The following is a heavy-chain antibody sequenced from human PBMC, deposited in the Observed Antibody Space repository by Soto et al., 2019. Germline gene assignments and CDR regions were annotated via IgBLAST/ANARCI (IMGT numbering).Heavy chain of an antibody. D-gene: IGHD2-2*01. CDR2: ISAYNGNT. CDR1: GYTFTSYG. CDR3: ARKFLGYCSSTSCYAHNYYYYYMDV. Sequence: GAPVKVSCKASGYTFTSYGISWVRQAPGQGPEWMGWISAYNGNTNYAQKLQGRVTMTTDTSTSTAYMELRSLRSDDTAVYYCARKFLGYCSSTSCYAHNYYYYYMDVWGKGTTVTVSS. V-gene: IGHV1-18*01. J-gene: IGHJ6*03.